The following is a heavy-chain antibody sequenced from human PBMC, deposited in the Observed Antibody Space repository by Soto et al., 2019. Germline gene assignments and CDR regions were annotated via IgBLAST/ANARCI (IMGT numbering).Heavy chain of an antibody. J-gene: IGHJ6*02. Sequence: GGSLRLSCVASGFTFSSSEMNWVLLAPGKGLEWVSYISSGGGTLYYADSVEGGLTISRDNTKHSLYLKMNSLRAEHTAVYFCARDGCTTTSCTGLDVWGQGTTVTVSS. D-gene: IGHD2-2*01. V-gene: IGHV3-48*03. CDR1: GFTFSSSE. CDR3: ARDGCTTTSCTGLDV. CDR2: ISSGGGTL.